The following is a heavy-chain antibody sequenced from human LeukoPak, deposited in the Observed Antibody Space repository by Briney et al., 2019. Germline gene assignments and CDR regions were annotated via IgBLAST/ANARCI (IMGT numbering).Heavy chain of an antibody. J-gene: IGHJ6*03. CDR1: GFSFSVYP. D-gene: IGHD3-3*01. CDR3: ALCALGFWSKNYYMDV. CDR2: ISTTGSHI. V-gene: IGHV3-21*01. Sequence: PGGSLRLSCATSGFSFSVYPMSWVRQAPGKGLEWVMSISTTGSHIYYADSVKGRFNISRDNAENSVYLQLNSLRTEDTAMYYCALCALGFWSKNYYMDVWGKGTTVTVSS.